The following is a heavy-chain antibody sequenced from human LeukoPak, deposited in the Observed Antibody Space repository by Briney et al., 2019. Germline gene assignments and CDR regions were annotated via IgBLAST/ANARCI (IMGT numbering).Heavy chain of an antibody. J-gene: IGHJ3*02. V-gene: IGHV4-4*07. D-gene: IGHD2-21*02. CDR2: IYTSGST. Sequence: SETLSLTCTVSGGSISSYYWSWIRQPAGKGLEWIGRIYTSGSTNYNPSLKSRVTMSVDTSKNQFSLKLSSVTAADTAVYYCASNIVVVTASDAFDIWGQGTKVTVSS. CDR3: ASNIVVVTASDAFDI. CDR1: GGSISSYY.